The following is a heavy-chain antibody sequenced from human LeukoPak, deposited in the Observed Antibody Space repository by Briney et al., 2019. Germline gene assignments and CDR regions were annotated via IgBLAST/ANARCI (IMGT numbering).Heavy chain of an antibody. Sequence: GGSLRLSCAASGFTFSSYGMSWVRQAPGKGLEWVSAISGSGGSTYYADSVKGRFTISRDNSKNTLYLQMNSMRAEDTAVYYCAKDQSPLLQWQGDYWGQGTLVTVSS. CDR2: ISGSGGST. D-gene: IGHD6-19*01. V-gene: IGHV3-23*01. CDR1: GFTFSSYG. CDR3: AKDQSPLLQWQGDY. J-gene: IGHJ4*02.